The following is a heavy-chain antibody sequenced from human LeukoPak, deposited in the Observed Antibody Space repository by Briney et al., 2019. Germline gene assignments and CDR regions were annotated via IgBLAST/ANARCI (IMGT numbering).Heavy chain of an antibody. CDR3: TTELLKRRGWYYDFWSGPWSPPSD. CDR2: IKSKTDGGTT. Sequence: GGSLRLSCAASGFTFSSYWMSWVRQAPGKGLEWVGRIKSKTDGGTTDYAAPVKGRFTISRDDSKNTLYLQMNSLKTEDTAVYYCTTELLKRRGWYYDFWSGPWSPPSDWGQGTLVTVSS. D-gene: IGHD3-3*01. CDR1: GFTFSSYW. V-gene: IGHV3-15*01. J-gene: IGHJ4*02.